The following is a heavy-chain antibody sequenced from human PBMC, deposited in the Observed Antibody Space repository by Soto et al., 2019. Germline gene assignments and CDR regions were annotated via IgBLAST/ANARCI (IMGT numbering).Heavy chain of an antibody. V-gene: IGHV3-74*01. D-gene: IGHD6-13*01. J-gene: IGHJ6*02. CDR3: ARVIQQLAHYYYYGMDV. CDR1: GFTFSSYW. CDR2: INSDGSST. Sequence: GGSLRLSCAASGFTFSSYWMHWVRQAPGKGLVWVSRINSDGSSTSYADSVKGRFTISRDNAKNTLYLQMNSLRAEDTAVYYCARVIQQLAHYYYYGMDVWGQGTTVTVSS.